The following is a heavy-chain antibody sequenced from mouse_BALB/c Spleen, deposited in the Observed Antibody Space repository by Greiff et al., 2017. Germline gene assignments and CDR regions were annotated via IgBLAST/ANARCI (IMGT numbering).Heavy chain of an antibody. CDR2: IYPGDGDT. CDR1: GYAFSSYW. Sequence: VNLQESGAELVRPGSSVKISCKASGYAFSSYWMNWVKQKPGQGLEWIGQIYPGDGDTNYNGKFKGKATLTADKSSSTAYMQLSSLTSEDSAVYFCAREGDSSGYWFAYWGQGTLVTVSA. CDR3: AREGDSSGYWFAY. V-gene: IGHV1-80*01. D-gene: IGHD3-2*01. J-gene: IGHJ3*01.